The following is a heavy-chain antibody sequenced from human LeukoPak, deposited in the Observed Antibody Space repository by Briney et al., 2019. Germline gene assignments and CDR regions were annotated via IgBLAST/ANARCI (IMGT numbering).Heavy chain of an antibody. Sequence: GASVKVSCKASGYTFTSYAMHWVRQAPGQRLEWMGWINAGNGNTKYSQKFQGRVTITRDTSASTAYMALSSLRSEDTAVYYCVRDGYSYGHAEGADSWGQGTPVTVSS. V-gene: IGHV1-3*01. CDR3: VRDGYSYGHAEGADS. CDR1: GYTFTSYA. J-gene: IGHJ5*01. CDR2: INAGNGNT. D-gene: IGHD5-18*01.